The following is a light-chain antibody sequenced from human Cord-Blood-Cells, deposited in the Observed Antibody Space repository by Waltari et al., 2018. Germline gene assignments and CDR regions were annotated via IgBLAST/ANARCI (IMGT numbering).Light chain of an antibody. CDR2: WAS. CDR3: QQYYSTPYT. CDR1: TSVLYSSNNKNY. Sequence: DIVMTQSPDSLAVSLGERATINCKSSTSVLYSSNNKNYLAWYQQKPGQPPKLLIYWASTRESGVPDRFSGSGSETDFTLTISSLQAEDVAVYYCQQYYSTPYTFGQGTKLEIK. J-gene: IGKJ2*01. V-gene: IGKV4-1*01.